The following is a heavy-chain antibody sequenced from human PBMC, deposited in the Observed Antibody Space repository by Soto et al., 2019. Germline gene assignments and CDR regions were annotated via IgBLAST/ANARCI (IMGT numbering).Heavy chain of an antibody. J-gene: IGHJ3*02. CDR1: GFIVRDTY. D-gene: IGHD2-15*01. CDR2: IPNRGDT. V-gene: IGHV3-66*01. Sequence: EVQLVESGGGLVQPGGSLRLSCTASGFIVRDTYVNWVRQAPGKGLEWVSVIPNRGDTHYADSVRGRFSLSRDISDNTLHLQMNNLRVEDTAVYYCAREPRYCRGGSCSITGDAYDIWGQGTMVTVSS. CDR3: AREPRYCRGGSCSITGDAYDI.